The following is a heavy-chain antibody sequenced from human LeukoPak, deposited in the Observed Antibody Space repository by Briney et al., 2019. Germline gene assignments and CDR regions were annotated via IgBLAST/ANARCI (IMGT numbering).Heavy chain of an antibody. CDR1: GYTFTGYY. J-gene: IGHJ4*02. CDR3: ARGDSGYDFDY. V-gene: IGHV1-2*02. Sequence: ASVKASCTASGYTFTGYYMHWVRPAPGQGREWMGWINPNSGGTNYAQKFQGRVTMTRYTYISTAYMELSRLRSDDTAVYYCARGDSGYDFDYWGQGTLVTVSS. D-gene: IGHD5-12*01. CDR2: INPNSGGT.